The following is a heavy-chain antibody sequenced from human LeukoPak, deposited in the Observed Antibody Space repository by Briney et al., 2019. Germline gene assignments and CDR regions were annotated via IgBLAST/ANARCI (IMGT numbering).Heavy chain of an antibody. CDR1: GFTFSSYS. Sequence: GGSLRLSCAASGFTFSSYSMNWVRQAPGKGLEWVSSISSSSYIYYADSVKGRFTISRDNAKNSLYLQMNSLRAEDTAVYYCARQVVAATRRTQDYWGQGTLVTVSS. D-gene: IGHD2-15*01. CDR3: ARQVVAATRRTQDY. CDR2: ISSSSYI. J-gene: IGHJ4*02. V-gene: IGHV3-21*01.